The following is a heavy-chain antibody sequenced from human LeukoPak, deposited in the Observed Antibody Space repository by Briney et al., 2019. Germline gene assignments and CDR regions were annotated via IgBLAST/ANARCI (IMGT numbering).Heavy chain of an antibody. CDR2: IIPILGIA. V-gene: IGHV1-69*04. CDR1: GGTFSSYA. CDR3: ARGSEDIVVVVAALLGDAFDI. J-gene: IGHJ3*02. D-gene: IGHD2-15*01. Sequence: GASVKVSCKASGGTFSSYAISWVRQAPGQGLEWMGRIIPILGIANYAQKFQGRVTITADKSTSTAYMELSSLRSEDTAVYYCARGSEDIVVVVAALLGDAFDIWGQGTMVTVSS.